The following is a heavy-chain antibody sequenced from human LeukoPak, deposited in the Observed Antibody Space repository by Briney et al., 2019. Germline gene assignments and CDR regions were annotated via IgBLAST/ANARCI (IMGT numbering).Heavy chain of an antibody. Sequence: SETLSLTCTVSGGPISSYYWSWIRQPAGKGLEWIGRIYTSGSTNYNPSLNSRVTMSVDTSKNQFSLKLSSVTAADTAVYYCARDLHRNEPYSSSWYWFDPWGQGTLVTVSS. CDR1: GGPISSYY. D-gene: IGHD6-13*01. CDR2: IYTSGST. V-gene: IGHV4-4*07. J-gene: IGHJ5*02. CDR3: ARDLHRNEPYSSSWYWFDP.